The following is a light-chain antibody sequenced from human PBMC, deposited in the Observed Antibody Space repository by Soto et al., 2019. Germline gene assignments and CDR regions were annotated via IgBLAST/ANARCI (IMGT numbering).Light chain of an antibody. J-gene: IGKJ1*01. CDR2: GAS. CDR1: QTLSSSY. Sequence: EIAMTQSPATLSVSPEERATLSCRASQTLSSSYLAWYQQKPGQGPRLLIYGASSRATSIPDSFSGSGSGTEFTLTISSLQPEDFATYYCVQHNNYPRTFGQGTKVDI. V-gene: IGKV3D-15*01. CDR3: VQHNNYPRT.